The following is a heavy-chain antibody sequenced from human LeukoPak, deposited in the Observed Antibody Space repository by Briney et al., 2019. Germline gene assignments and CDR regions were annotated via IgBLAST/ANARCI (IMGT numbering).Heavy chain of an antibody. V-gene: IGHV4-34*01. Sequence: PSETLSLTCAVYGGSFSGYYWSWIRQPPGKGLKWIGEINHSGSTHYNSSLKSRGTISVDTSKNQLSLKLSSVTAADTAVFYCARGVGLTQGGTFDYWGQGTLVTVSS. CDR1: GGSFSGYY. CDR2: INHSGST. CDR3: ARGVGLTQGGTFDY. D-gene: IGHD1-1*01. J-gene: IGHJ4*02.